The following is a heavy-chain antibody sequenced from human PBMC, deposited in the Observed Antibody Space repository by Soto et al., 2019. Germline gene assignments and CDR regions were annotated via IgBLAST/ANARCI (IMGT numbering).Heavy chain of an antibody. CDR2: ISGSGGNK. V-gene: IGHV3-23*01. D-gene: IGHD4-17*01. CDR1: GFTFSSYA. Sequence: PGGSLRLSCAASGFTFSSYAMSWVRQAPGKGLEWVSAISGSGGNKYYADSVKGRFTISRDNSKNTLYLQMNSLRAEDTAVYYCAKSRWGGDLRNYYYYYGMDVWGQGTTVTVSS. CDR3: AKSRWGGDLRNYYYYYGMDV. J-gene: IGHJ6*02.